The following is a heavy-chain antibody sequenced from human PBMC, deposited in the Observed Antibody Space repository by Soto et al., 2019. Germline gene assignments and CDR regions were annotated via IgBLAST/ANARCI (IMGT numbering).Heavy chain of an antibody. J-gene: IGHJ3*02. V-gene: IGHV1-46*01. D-gene: IGHD3-22*01. CDR1: GYTFTSYY. Sequence: ASVKVSFKASGYTFTSYYMHWVRQAPGQGLEWMGIINPRGGSTSYAQKFQGRVTMTRDTSTSTVYMELSSLRSEDTAVYYCARDLTTPYYYDSSGPGRPDAFDIWGQGTMVTVSS. CDR3: ARDLTTPYYYDSSGPGRPDAFDI. CDR2: INPRGGST.